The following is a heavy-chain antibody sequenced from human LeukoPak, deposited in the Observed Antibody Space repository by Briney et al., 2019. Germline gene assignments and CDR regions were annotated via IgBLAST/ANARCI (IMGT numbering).Heavy chain of an antibody. CDR3: ARTTGFAVAGGYYFDY. CDR1: GYSMSRYY. V-gene: IGHV4-4*07. D-gene: IGHD6-19*01. CDR2: IYFGGGT. Sequence: SETLSLTCNVSGYSMSRYYWSWIRQPAGKGLEWIGRIYFGGGTRYNPSLKSRVTMSVDTSKNRFSLNLSSVTAADTAVYSCARTTGFAVAGGYYFDYWGQGILVTVSS. J-gene: IGHJ4*02.